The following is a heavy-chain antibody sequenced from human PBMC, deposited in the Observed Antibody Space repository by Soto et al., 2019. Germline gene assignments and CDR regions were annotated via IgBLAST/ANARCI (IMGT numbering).Heavy chain of an antibody. V-gene: IGHV3-33*01. J-gene: IGHJ4*02. Sequence: GGSLRLSCAASGFTFSSYGMHWVRQAPGKGLEWVAVIWYDGSNKYYADSVKGRFTISRDNSKNTLYLQMNSLRAEDTAVYYCARDGGPYGSGSYFWGQGTLVTVYS. CDR2: IWYDGSNK. D-gene: IGHD3-10*01. CDR3: ARDGGPYGSGSYF. CDR1: GFTFSSYG.